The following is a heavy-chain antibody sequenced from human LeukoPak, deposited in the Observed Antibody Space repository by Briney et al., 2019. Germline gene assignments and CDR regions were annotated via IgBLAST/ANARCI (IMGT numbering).Heavy chain of an antibody. D-gene: IGHD5-24*01. CDR3: ARDKGYNLLSASDI. Sequence: PGGSLRLSCAASGFTFSSHAVHWVRQAPGKGLEWVAVISYDGSDKYYADSVKGRFTISRDNSKNTLYLQMNSLRAEDTAVYYCARDKGYNLLSASDIWGQGTMVTVSS. CDR2: ISYDGSDK. CDR1: GFTFSSHA. V-gene: IGHV3-30*07. J-gene: IGHJ3*02.